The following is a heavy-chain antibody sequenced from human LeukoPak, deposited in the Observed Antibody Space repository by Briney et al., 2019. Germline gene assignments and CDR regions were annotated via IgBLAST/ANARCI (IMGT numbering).Heavy chain of an antibody. V-gene: IGHV1-2*02. CDR3: AREAGANAFDM. Sequence: GASVKVSCKVSGYTFTRHYIYWLRQAPGQGLELVGWMNPMYEGAKYIQKFQGRVTMTGDISISTAFMEVSRLTSDDTAVYYCAREAGANAFDMWGQGTTVTVSP. J-gene: IGHJ3*02. CDR2: MNPMYEGA. D-gene: IGHD6-25*01. CDR1: GYTFTRHY.